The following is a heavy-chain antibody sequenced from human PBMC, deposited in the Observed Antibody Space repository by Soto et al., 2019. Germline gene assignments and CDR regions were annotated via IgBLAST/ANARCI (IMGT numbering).Heavy chain of an antibody. CDR3: ATSGRAGYYCYYGMDV. CDR2: IYYSGST. CDR1: GGSISSYY. D-gene: IGHD3-10*01. J-gene: IGHJ6*02. Sequence: SETLSLTCTVSGGSISSYYWSWIRQPPGKGLEWIGYIYYSGSTNYNPSLKSRVTISVDTSKNQFSLKLSSVTAADTAVYYCATSGRAGYYCYYGMDVWGQGTTVTVSS. V-gene: IGHV4-59*01.